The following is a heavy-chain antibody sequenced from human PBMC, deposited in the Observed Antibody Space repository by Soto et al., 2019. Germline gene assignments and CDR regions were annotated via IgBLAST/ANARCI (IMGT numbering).Heavy chain of an antibody. J-gene: IGHJ5*02. CDR1: GGTFSSYA. Sequence: ASVKVSCKASGGTFSSYAISWVRQAPGQGLEWMGGIIPIFGTANYAQKFQGRVTITADKSTSTAYMELSSLRSEDTAVYYCARSGGYSSSPYNWFDPWGQGTLVTVSS. V-gene: IGHV1-69*06. CDR3: ARSGGYSSSPYNWFDP. D-gene: IGHD6-13*01. CDR2: IIPIFGTA.